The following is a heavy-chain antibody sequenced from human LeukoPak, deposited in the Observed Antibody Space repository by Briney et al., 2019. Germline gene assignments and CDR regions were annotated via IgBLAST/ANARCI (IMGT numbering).Heavy chain of an antibody. V-gene: IGHV3-43*01. Sequence: GGSLRLSCAASGFTFAEYTMHWVRQAPGKGLEWVSLISWNGARIHYGDSVKGRFTISRYKSKHSLYLQMNSLRTEDTALYYCVKDLVAASENVRGWYPMDYWGQGTLVTVSS. CDR3: VKDLVAASENVRGWYPMDY. CDR2: ISWNGARI. CDR1: GFTFAEYT. D-gene: IGHD6-19*01. J-gene: IGHJ4*02.